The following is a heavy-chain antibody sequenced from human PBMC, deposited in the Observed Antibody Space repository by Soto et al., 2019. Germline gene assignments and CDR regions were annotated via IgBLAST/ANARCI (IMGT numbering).Heavy chain of an antibody. CDR1: GFTLSNFH. V-gene: IGHV1-46*03. Sequence: QVQLVQSGSEVKKPGASVTLSCTASGFTLSNFHIHWVRQAPGQGLEWMGVLDPRGGTAIYAPQSQCRITMTRDTSTNTVSMEQNSLTSVDTAVYYGAKPTFFTYFWGDSKHDTFDLWGQGTLVTVSS. J-gene: IGHJ3*01. D-gene: IGHD3-3*01. CDR2: LDPRGGTA. CDR3: AKPTFFTYFWGDSKHDTFDL.